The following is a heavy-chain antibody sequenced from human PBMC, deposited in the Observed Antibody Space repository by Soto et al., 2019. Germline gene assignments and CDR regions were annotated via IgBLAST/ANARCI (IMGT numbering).Heavy chain of an antibody. CDR2: IKSKTDGGTT. CDR3: TTGSVLLWFGELLKD. Sequence: GGSLRLSCAASGFTFSNAWMNWVRQAPGKGLEWVGRIKSKTDGGTTDYAAPVKGRFTISRDDSKNTLYLQMNSLKTEDTAVYYCTTGSVLLWFGELLKDWGQGTLVTVSS. J-gene: IGHJ4*02. D-gene: IGHD3-10*01. V-gene: IGHV3-15*07. CDR1: GFTFSNAW.